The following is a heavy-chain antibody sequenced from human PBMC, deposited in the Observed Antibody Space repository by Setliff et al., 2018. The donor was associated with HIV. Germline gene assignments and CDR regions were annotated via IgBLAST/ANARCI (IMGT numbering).Heavy chain of an antibody. CDR1: GGSISSSSYY. Sequence: SETLSLTCTVSGGSISSSSYYWGWIRQPPGKGLEWIGSIYYSGSTYYNPSLKSRVTISVDTSKNQFSLKLSSVTAADTAVYYCARGVTDGYSYGNDAFDIWSQGTMVTVSS. V-gene: IGHV4-39*01. D-gene: IGHD5-18*01. CDR2: IYYSGST. CDR3: ARGVTDGYSYGNDAFDI. J-gene: IGHJ3*02.